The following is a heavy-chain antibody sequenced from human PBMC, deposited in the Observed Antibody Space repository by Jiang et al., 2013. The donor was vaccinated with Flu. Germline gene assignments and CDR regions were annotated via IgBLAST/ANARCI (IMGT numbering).Heavy chain of an antibody. CDR1: GYSISSAYY. V-gene: IGHV4-38-2*01. CDR2: IYHSGST. D-gene: IGHD6-6*01. J-gene: IGHJ5*02. CDR3: ARGWGGAPPFLNWFDP. Sequence: QLVESGPGLVKPSETLSLTCAVSGYSISSAYYWGWIRQPPGKGLEWIGTIYHSGSTYYNPSLKSRVTMSVDTSKNQFSLKLSSVTAADTAVYYCARGWGGAPPFLNWFDPWGQGTLVTVSS.